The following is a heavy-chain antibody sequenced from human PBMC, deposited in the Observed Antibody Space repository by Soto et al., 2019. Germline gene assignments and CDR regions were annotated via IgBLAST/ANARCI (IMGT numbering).Heavy chain of an antibody. CDR3: ARGRSSGWSYYYYYGMDV. Sequence: SETLSLTCAVYGGSFSGYYWSWIRQPPGKGLEWIGEINHSGSTNYNPSLKSRVTISVDTSKNQFSLKLSSVTAADTAVYYCARGRSSGWSYYYYYGMDVWGQGTTVTVSS. CDR2: INHSGST. D-gene: IGHD6-19*01. CDR1: GGSFSGYY. J-gene: IGHJ6*02. V-gene: IGHV4-34*01.